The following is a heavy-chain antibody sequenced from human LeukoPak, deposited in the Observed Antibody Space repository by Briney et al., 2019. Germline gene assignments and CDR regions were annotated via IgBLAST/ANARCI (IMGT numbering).Heavy chain of an antibody. CDR1: GFTYTKHA. D-gene: IGHD3-16*01. J-gene: IGHJ4*02. CDR3: ARRAGAYTHPYDY. V-gene: IGHV3-30*04. Sequence: GGSLRLSCAASGFTYTKHAMHWVRQAPGKGLEWVAVISYDGSNKKYADSIKGRFTISRDNSKNTLYLQMNSLRAEDTAVYYCARRAGAYTHPYDYWGQGTLVTVSS. CDR2: ISYDGSNK.